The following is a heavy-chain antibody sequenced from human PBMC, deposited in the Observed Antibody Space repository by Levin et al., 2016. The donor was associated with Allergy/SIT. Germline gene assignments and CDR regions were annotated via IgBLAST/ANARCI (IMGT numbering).Heavy chain of an antibody. CDR3: ARASYDILTGVGWFDP. V-gene: IGHV1-2*04. Sequence: WVRQAPGQGLEWMGWINPNSGGTNYAQKFQGWVTMTRDTSISTAYMELSRLRSDDTAVYYCARASYDILTGVGWFDPWGQGTLVTVSS. J-gene: IGHJ5*02. D-gene: IGHD3-9*01. CDR2: INPNSGGT.